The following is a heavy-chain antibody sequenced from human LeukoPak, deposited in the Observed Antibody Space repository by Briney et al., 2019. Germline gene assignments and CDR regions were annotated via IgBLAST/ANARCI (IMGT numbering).Heavy chain of an antibody. Sequence: SRGAXSGNXXGXXRXPAGXXXEWXGRIYSAGISNFNPSLRSRVTMSVDTSKNQVSLRLISVTAADTAVYFCARMNVWNDERVSWFDPWGQGTLVTVSS. CDR1: RGAXSGNX. CDR3: ARMNVWNDERVSWFDP. D-gene: IGHD1-1*01. CDR2: IYSAGIS. J-gene: IGHJ5*02. V-gene: IGHV4-4*07.